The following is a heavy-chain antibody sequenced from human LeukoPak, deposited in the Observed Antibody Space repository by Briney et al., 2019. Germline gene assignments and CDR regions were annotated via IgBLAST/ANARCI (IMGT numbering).Heavy chain of an antibody. CDR3: ARWGGELDFDY. CDR2: ISAYNGNT. D-gene: IGHD3-16*01. V-gene: IGHV1-18*04. CDR1: GYTFTSYY. J-gene: IGHJ4*02. Sequence: ASVKVSCKASGYTFTSYYMHWVRQAPGQGLEWMGWISAYNGNTNYAQKLQGRVTMTTDTSTSTAYMELRNLRSDDTAVYYCARWGGELDFDYWGQGTLVTVSS.